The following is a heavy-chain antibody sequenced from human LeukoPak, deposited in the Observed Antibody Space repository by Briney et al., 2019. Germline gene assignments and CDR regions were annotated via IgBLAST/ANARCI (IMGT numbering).Heavy chain of an antibody. CDR2: IYYSGST. Sequence: PSETLSLTCTVPGGSISSSSYYWSWIRQPPGKGLEWIGYIYYSGSTNYNPSLKSRVTISVDTSKNQFSLKLSSVTAADTAVYYCARAIVVVPAAIWFDPWGQGTLVTVSS. D-gene: IGHD2-2*01. J-gene: IGHJ5*02. V-gene: IGHV4-61*01. CDR1: GGSISSSSYY. CDR3: ARAIVVVPAAIWFDP.